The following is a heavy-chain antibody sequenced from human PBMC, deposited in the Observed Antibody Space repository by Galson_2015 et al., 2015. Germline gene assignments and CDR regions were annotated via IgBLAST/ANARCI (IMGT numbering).Heavy chain of an antibody. J-gene: IGHJ4*02. CDR2: VYYTGTT. V-gene: IGHV4-4*02. Sequence: SETLSLTCAVSGASITNSRWWTWVRQPPGKGLEWIGEVYYTGTTHSNPSLKSRVTISVDESKNQFSLHFTSMTAADTAVYYCASLRITASNTGGLGYWGQGTLVTVSS. D-gene: IGHD1-14*01. CDR3: ASLRITASNTGGLGY. CDR1: GASITNSRW.